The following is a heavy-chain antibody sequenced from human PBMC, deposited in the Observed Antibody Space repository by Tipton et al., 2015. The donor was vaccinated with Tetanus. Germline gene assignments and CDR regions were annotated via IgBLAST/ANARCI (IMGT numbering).Heavy chain of an antibody. CDR2: ISGSGSVI. CDR3: ARGGQTYDY. Sequence: SLRLSCAASGFTFSDYYMSWIRQAPGKGLEWLSHISGSGSVIFYAESVKGRFTISRDNAKNSVFLQMSRLRADDTAVYYCARGGQTYDYWGQGKLVTVSS. CDR1: GFTFSDYY. V-gene: IGHV3-11*01. J-gene: IGHJ4*02.